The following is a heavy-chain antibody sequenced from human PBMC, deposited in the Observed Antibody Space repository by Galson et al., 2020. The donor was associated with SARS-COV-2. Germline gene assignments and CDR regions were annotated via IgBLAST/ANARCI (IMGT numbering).Heavy chain of an antibody. CDR1: GFTFYDYG. D-gene: IGHD3-3*01. J-gene: IGHJ4*02. CDR2: INWNGGST. V-gene: IGHV3-20*01. CDR3: ARSNPIFWYYFDY. Sequence: GGSLRLSCAASGFTFYDYGMSWVRQAPGKGLEWVSGINWNGGSTGYADSVKGRFTISRDNAKNSLYLQMNSLRAEDTALYHCARSNPIFWYYFDYWGQGTLVTVSS.